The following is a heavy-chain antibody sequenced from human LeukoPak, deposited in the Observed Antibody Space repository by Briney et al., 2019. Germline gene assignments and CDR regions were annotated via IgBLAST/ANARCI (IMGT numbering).Heavy chain of an antibody. V-gene: IGHV1-46*01. CDR3: ARRGDGYNLFDY. D-gene: IGHD5-24*01. J-gene: IGHJ4*02. Sequence: RAIINPNGGSTSYAQKFQGRVTMTRDTSTSTVYMDLSSLRSEDTAVYYCARRGDGYNLFDYWGQGTLVTVSS. CDR2: INPNGGST.